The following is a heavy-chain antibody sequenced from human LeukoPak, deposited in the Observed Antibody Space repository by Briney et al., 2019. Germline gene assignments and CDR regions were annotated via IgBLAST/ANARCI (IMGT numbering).Heavy chain of an antibody. Sequence: GESLKISCKGSGYTFTSYYMHWVRQAPGQGLEWMGIINPSGGSTSYAQKFQGRVTMTRDTSTSTVYMELSSLRSEDTAVYYCARDLSHGYSYGYGYFQHWGQGTLVTVSS. J-gene: IGHJ1*01. CDR1: GYTFTSYY. D-gene: IGHD5-18*01. CDR3: ARDLSHGYSYGYGYFQH. CDR2: INPSGGST. V-gene: IGHV1-46*01.